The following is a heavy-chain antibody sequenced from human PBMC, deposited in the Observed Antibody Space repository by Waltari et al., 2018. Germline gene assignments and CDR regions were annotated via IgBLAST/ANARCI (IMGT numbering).Heavy chain of an antibody. CDR1: GFPFSSYG. CDR2: IWYDGSNK. D-gene: IGHD2-15*01. Sequence: QVQLVESGGGVVQPGRSLRLSCAASGFPFSSYGMHWVRQAPGKGLEWVAVIWYDGSNKYYADSVKGRFTISRDNSKNTLYLQMNSLRAEDTAVYYCARDISRSGRFDYWGQGTLVTVSS. CDR3: ARDISRSGRFDY. V-gene: IGHV3-33*01. J-gene: IGHJ4*02.